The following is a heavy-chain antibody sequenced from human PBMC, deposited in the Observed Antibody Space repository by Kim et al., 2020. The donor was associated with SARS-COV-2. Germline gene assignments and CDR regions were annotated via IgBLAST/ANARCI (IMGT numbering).Heavy chain of an antibody. CDR1: GFTFSSYG. Sequence: GGYLRLSCAASGFTFSSYGMHWVRQAPGKGLEWVAVISYDGSNKYYADSVKGRFTISRDNSKNTLYLQMNSLRAEDTAVYYCAKDYVWGSYRWSGWFDP. D-gene: IGHD3-16*02. CDR3: AKDYVWGSYRWSGWFDP. J-gene: IGHJ5*02. V-gene: IGHV3-30*18. CDR2: ISYDGSNK.